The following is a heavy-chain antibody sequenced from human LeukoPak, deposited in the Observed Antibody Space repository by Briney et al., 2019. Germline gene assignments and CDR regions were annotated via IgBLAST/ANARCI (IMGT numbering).Heavy chain of an antibody. Sequence: GGSLRLSCSASGFTFSSCSMNWVRQAPGKGLEWVSYISSSSSTIYYADSVKGRFTISRDNAKNSLYLQMNSLRDEDTAVYYCARGSCSGGSCYSGVWFDPWGQGTLVTVSS. CDR3: ARGSCSGGSCYSGVWFDP. D-gene: IGHD2-15*01. CDR2: ISSSSSTI. V-gene: IGHV3-48*02. J-gene: IGHJ5*02. CDR1: GFTFSSCS.